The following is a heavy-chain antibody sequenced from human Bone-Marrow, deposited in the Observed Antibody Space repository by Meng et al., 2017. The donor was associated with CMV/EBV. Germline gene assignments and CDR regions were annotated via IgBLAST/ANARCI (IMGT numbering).Heavy chain of an antibody. D-gene: IGHD6-13*01. CDR2: IYHSGST. CDR1: GGSISSYY. Sequence: SETLSLTCTVSGGSISSYYWNWIRQPPGKGLEWIGYIYHSGSTNYNPSLKSRVTISVDTSKKQFSLKLSSVTAADTAVYYCARGTSSWFPLFDYWGQRTLVTVSS. J-gene: IGHJ4*02. V-gene: IGHV4-59*01. CDR3: ARGTSSWFPLFDY.